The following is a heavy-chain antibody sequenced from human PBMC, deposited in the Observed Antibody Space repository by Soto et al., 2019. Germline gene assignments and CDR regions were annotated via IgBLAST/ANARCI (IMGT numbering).Heavy chain of an antibody. CDR2: IYHSGST. Sequence: QLQLQESGSGLVKPSQTLSLTCAVSGGSISSGGYSWSWIRQPPGKGLEWIGYIYHSGSTYYNPSLQIRVTISVDRSKNQFALKLSSVAAADTAVYYCARAGGLGAVAVDYWGQGTPVTVSS. V-gene: IGHV4-30-2*01. CDR3: ARAGGLGAVAVDY. CDR1: GGSISSGGYS. D-gene: IGHD6-19*01. J-gene: IGHJ4*02.